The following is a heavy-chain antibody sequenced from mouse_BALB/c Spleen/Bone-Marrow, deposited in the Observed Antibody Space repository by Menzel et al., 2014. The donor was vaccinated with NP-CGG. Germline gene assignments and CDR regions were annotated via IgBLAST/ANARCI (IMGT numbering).Heavy chain of an antibody. D-gene: IGHD3-3*01. Sequence: EVKLVESGGGLVQPGGSLRLSCATSGFTFTDYYMSWVRQPPGKALEWLGFIRNKANGYTTDYSASVKGRFTISRDNSESNFYLQTNTQRGEVSATDYGARDMCNSRRCCFDDRGAGTSGTVSS. J-gene: IGHJ1*01. CDR3: ARDMCNSRRCCFDD. CDR2: IRNKANGYTT. V-gene: IGHV7-3*02. CDR1: GFTFTDYY.